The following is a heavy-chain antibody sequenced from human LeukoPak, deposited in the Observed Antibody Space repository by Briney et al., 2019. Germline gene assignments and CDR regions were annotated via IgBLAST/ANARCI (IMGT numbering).Heavy chain of an antibody. J-gene: IGHJ5*02. D-gene: IGHD6-19*01. CDR1: GASLSSYG. CDR3: AAAGLGVAHWFDP. Sequence: GESLRLSCVMSGASLSSYGMHWVRQAPGKGLEWLAWLPYDGSYNSTAASLKGRFAISKDISKNTLYLDMDSLTPEDTAVYYCAAAGLGVAHWFDPWGQGTLVTVSS. V-gene: IGHV3-30*02. CDR2: LPYDGSYN.